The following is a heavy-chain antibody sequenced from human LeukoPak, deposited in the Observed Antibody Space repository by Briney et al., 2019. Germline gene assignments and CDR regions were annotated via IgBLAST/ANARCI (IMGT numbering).Heavy chain of an antibody. CDR2: IYYSGST. Sequence: PSETLSLTCTVSGGSISSYYWSWIRQPPGKGLEWIGYIYYSGSTNYNPSLKGRVTISVDTSKNQFSLKLSSVTAADTAVYYCARVGPDTAAFDYWGQGTLVTVSS. V-gene: IGHV4-59*01. D-gene: IGHD3-16*01. J-gene: IGHJ4*02. CDR1: GGSISSYY. CDR3: ARVGPDTAAFDY.